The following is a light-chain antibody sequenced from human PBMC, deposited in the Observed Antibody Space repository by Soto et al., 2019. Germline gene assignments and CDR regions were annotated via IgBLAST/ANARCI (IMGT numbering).Light chain of an antibody. V-gene: IGKV3-11*01. CDR1: QSVNTY. CDR2: DAS. J-gene: IGKJ4*01. Sequence: EIVLTQSPATMSLSPGERATLSCRASQSVNTYLAWYQQKPGQAPRLLIYDASNRAAGIPARFSGSGSGTDFTLTISSLEPEDFAVYYCQQRTIWLTFGGGTRVEI. CDR3: QQRTIWLT.